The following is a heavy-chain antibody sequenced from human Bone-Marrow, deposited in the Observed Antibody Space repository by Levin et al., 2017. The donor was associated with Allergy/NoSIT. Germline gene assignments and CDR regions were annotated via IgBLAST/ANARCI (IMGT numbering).Heavy chain of an antibody. CDR3: AKSPTLTGYCAWFDP. V-gene: IGHV3-30*18. CDR1: GFSFRSYG. Sequence: GGSLRLSCAASGFSFRSYGMHWVRQAPGKGLEWVGLISYDGDFTFYGDSVKGRFTISRDNSNNTLFLQMDSLSAEDPAIYDCAKSPTLTGYCAWFDPWGQGTLVTVSS. CDR2: ISYDGDFT. J-gene: IGHJ5*02. D-gene: IGHD3-9*01.